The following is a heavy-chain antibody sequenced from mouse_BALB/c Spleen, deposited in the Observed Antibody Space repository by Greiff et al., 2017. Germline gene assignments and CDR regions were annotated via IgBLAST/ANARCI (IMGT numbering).Heavy chain of an antibody. CDR2: IDPANGNT. J-gene: IGHJ2*01. V-gene: IGHV14-3*02. CDR3: AGSWDGDY. D-gene: IGHD4-1*01. CDR1: GFNFNDSY. Sequence: VQLQQSGAELVKPGASVKLSCTASGFNFNDSYMHWVKQRPEQGLEWIGRIDPANGNTKYDPKFQGKATITTDTSSNTAYLQLSSLTSEDTAVYYCAGSWDGDYWGQGTTLTVSS.